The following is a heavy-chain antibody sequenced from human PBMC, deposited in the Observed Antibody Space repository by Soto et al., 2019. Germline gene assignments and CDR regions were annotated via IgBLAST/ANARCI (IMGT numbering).Heavy chain of an antibody. CDR3: ARGGVSTRTFDY. Sequence: GESLKISCKGSGYNFAGYWIAWVRQMPGKGLELMGIIYPSDSDTRYRPSFQGQVTISADKSISSAYLQWSSLRASDTAMHYCARGGVSTRTFDYWGQGTPVTVSS. V-gene: IGHV5-51*01. CDR2: IYPSDSDT. D-gene: IGHD3-3*01. J-gene: IGHJ4*02. CDR1: GYNFAGYW.